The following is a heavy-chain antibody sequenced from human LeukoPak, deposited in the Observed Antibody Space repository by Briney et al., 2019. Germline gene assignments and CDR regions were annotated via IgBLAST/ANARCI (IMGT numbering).Heavy chain of an antibody. D-gene: IGHD2-2*01. Sequence: PGGSLRLSCVASGFTFSNYAMNWVRQAPGKGLEWVSVFSRDGTTYYADSVKGRFTISRDNSKNTLYLQMNSLRAEDTAVYYCAKDGGWGVVVPAAMTGDFDYWGQGTLVTVSS. CDR1: GFTFSNYA. CDR2: FSRDGTT. J-gene: IGHJ4*02. V-gene: IGHV3-23*01. CDR3: AKDGGWGVVVPAAMTGDFDY.